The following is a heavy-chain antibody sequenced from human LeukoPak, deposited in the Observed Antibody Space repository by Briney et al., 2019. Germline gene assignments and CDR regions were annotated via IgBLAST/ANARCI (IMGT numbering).Heavy chain of an antibody. CDR2: ISAYNGNT. CDR1: GYTFTSYG. CDR3: ARVSITIFGVVTALDAFDI. Sequence: ASVKVSCKASGYTFTSYGISWVRQAPGQGLEWMGWISAYNGNTNYAQKLQGRVTMTRDTSTSTVYMELSSLRSEDTAVYYCARVSITIFGVVTALDAFDIWGQGTMVTVSS. J-gene: IGHJ3*02. D-gene: IGHD3-3*01. V-gene: IGHV1-18*01.